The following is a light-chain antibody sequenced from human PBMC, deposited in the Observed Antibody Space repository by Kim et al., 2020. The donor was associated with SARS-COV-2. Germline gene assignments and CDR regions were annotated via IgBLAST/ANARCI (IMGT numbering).Light chain of an antibody. CDR2: QAS. CDR1: QIIDTY. CDR3: QHYMRFPYT. J-gene: IGKJ2*01. Sequence: EIQMTQSPSTLSASVGDRVTSTCRASQIIDTYLAWYQQKPGKAPNLLIYQASSLQIGVPSRFSGSGSGAEFTLTISNLQPDDFATYYCQHYMRFPYTFGQGTKLEI. V-gene: IGKV1-5*03.